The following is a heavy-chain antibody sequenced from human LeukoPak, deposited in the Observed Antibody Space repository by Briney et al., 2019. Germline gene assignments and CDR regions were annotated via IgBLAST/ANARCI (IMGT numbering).Heavy chain of an antibody. D-gene: IGHD1-26*01. Sequence: SETLSLTCAVYGGSFSGYYWSWIRQPPGKGLEWIGEINHSGSTNYNPSLKSRVTISVDTSKNQFSLKLSSVTAADTAVYYCARGDPNLVGALGYWGQGTLVTVSS. CDR3: ARGDPNLVGALGY. J-gene: IGHJ4*02. CDR1: GGSFSGYY. CDR2: INHSGST. V-gene: IGHV4-34*01.